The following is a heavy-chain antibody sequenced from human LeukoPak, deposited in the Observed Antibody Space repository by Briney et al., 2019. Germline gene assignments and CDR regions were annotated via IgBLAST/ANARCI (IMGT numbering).Heavy chain of an antibody. CDR3: ARDPSYYDSSGYRRFDP. CDR1: GYTFTSYA. CDR2: INTNTGNP. Sequence: ASVKVSCKASGYTFTSYAMNWVRQAPGQGLEWMGWINTNTGNPTYAQGFTGRFVFSLDTSVSTAYLQISSLKAEDTAVYYCARDPSYYDSSGYRRFDPWGQGTLVTVSS. V-gene: IGHV7-4-1*02. D-gene: IGHD3-22*01. J-gene: IGHJ5*02.